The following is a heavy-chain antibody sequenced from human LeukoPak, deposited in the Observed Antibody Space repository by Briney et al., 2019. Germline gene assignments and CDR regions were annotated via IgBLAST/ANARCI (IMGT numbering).Heavy chain of an antibody. CDR3: AGRSTSRHVGYC. CDR2: ISYDGNIK. Sequence: GTSLTLTCALSGLILPIYDVRCPRQAPGKGLEWVAVISYDGNIKYYGDSVKGRFTISRDNSKNTLNLQVNSLRPDDTAVYYCAGRSTSRHVGYCWGPGGLVTVSS. CDR1: GLILPIYD. J-gene: IGHJ4*02. V-gene: IGHV3-30-3*01. D-gene: IGHD6-6*01.